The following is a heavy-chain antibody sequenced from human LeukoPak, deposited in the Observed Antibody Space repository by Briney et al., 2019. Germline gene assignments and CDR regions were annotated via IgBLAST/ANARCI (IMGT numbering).Heavy chain of an antibody. CDR3: ARGYGGSYLREFDY. D-gene: IGHD1-26*01. CDR1: GGSFSGYY. V-gene: IGHV4-34*01. J-gene: IGHJ4*02. CDR2: INHSGST. Sequence: PSETPSLTCAVYGGSFSGYYWSWIRQPPGKGLEWIGEINHSGSTNYNPSLKSRVTISVDTSKNQFSLKLSSVTAADTAVYYCARGYGGSYLREFDYWGQGTLVTVSS.